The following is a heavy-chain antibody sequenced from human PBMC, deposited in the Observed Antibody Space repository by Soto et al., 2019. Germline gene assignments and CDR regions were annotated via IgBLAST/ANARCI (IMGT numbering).Heavy chain of an antibody. CDR2: IWYDGSNK. CDR3: ARAPYYDYVWGSLELDY. D-gene: IGHD3-16*01. V-gene: IGHV3-33*01. CDR1: GFTFSSYG. J-gene: IGHJ4*02. Sequence: QVQLVESWGGVVQPGRSLRLSCAASGFTFSSYGMHWVRQAPGKGLEWVAVIWYDGSNKYYADSVKGRFTISRDNSKNTLYLQMNSLRAEDTAVYYCARAPYYDYVWGSLELDYWGQGTLVTVSS.